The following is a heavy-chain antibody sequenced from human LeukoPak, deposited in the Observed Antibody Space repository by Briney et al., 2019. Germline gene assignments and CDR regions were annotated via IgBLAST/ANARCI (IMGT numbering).Heavy chain of an antibody. CDR2: IVVGSGNT. Sequence: SVKVSCKASGFTFTSSAMQWVRQARGQRLEWIGWIVVGSGNTNYAQKFQERVTITRDMSTSTAYMELSSLRSEDTAVYYCAGGYDSSGYYSYWGQGTLVTVSS. D-gene: IGHD3-22*01. J-gene: IGHJ4*02. V-gene: IGHV1-58*02. CDR1: GFTFTSSA. CDR3: AGGYDSSGYYSY.